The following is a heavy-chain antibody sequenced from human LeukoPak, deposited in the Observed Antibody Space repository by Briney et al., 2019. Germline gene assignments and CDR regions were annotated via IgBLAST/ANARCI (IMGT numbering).Heavy chain of an antibody. CDR1: GYTFTSYA. CDR3: ARDPLYYYGSGSYPITYYYYGMDV. J-gene: IGHJ6*02. Sequence: GASVKVSCKASGYTFTSYAISWVRQAPGQGLEWMGGIIPIFGTANYAQKFQGRVTITADESTSAAYMELSSLRSEDTAVYYCARDPLYYYGSGSYPITYYYYGMDVWGQGTTVTVSS. D-gene: IGHD3-10*01. CDR2: IIPIFGTA. V-gene: IGHV1-69*13.